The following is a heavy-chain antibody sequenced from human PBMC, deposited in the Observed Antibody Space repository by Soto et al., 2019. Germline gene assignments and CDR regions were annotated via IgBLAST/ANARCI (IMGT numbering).Heavy chain of an antibody. V-gene: IGHV3-74*01. D-gene: IGHD3-10*01. Sequence: EVQLEESGGGLVQPGGSLRLSCAASGFTFSSYWIHWVRQGPGKGLVWVSRINTDASRTNYADSVKGRFTISRDNAKNTVYLQVNSLRDEDTALYLCVRGASGRYYMDVWGKGTTVTVSS. J-gene: IGHJ6*03. CDR3: VRGASGRYYMDV. CDR2: INTDASRT. CDR1: GFTFSSYW.